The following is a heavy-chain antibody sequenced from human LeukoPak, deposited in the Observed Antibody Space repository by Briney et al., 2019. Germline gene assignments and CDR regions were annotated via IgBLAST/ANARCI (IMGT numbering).Heavy chain of an antibody. D-gene: IGHD4-23*01. Sequence: ASVKVSCKVSGYTLTELSMHWVRQAPGKGLEWMGGFDPGDGESIYAQKSQGRVTMTEDTSTDTAYMELSSLRSEDTAVYYGATVPYLYGGNSGKYFQHWGQGTLVTVSS. CDR3: ATVPYLYGGNSGKYFQH. CDR1: GYTLTELS. V-gene: IGHV1-24*01. CDR2: FDPGDGES. J-gene: IGHJ1*01.